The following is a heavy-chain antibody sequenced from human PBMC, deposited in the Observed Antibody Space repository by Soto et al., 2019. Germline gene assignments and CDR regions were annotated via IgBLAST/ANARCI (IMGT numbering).Heavy chain of an antibody. Sequence: SETLSLTCSVSGDSISNNKWWSWVRQPPGKGLEWIGEMHHSGSIHYNASLKSRATLSVDKSRNQFSLQLSSVTAADTAVYYCARRYGASFDYWGQGTLVTVSS. D-gene: IGHD4-17*01. CDR3: ARRYGASFDY. CDR1: GDSISNNKW. CDR2: MHHSGSI. V-gene: IGHV4-4*02. J-gene: IGHJ4*02.